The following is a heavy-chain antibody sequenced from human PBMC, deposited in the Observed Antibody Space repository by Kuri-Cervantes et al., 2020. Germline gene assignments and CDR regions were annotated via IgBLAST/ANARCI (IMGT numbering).Heavy chain of an antibody. V-gene: IGHV3-23*01. Sequence: GESLKISCAASGFTFSSYAMSWVRQAPGKGLEWVSAISGSGGSTYYADSVKGRFTISRDNSKNTLYLQMNSLRAEDTAVYYCARGYYYDSSGYSSYYYYGMDVWGQGTTVTVSS. CDR3: ARGYYYDSSGYSSYYYYGMDV. CDR2: ISGSGGST. J-gene: IGHJ6*02. CDR1: GFTFSSYA. D-gene: IGHD3-22*01.